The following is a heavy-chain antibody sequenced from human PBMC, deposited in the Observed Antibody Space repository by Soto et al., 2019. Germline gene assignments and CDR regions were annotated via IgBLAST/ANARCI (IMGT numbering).Heavy chain of an antibody. V-gene: IGHV4-39*01. D-gene: IGHD6-6*01. CDR2: IYYSGST. J-gene: IGHJ6*03. CDR1: GGSISSSSYY. Sequence: PSETLSLTCTVSGGSISSSSYYWGWIRQPPGKGLEWIGSIYYSGSTYYNPSLKSRVTISVDTSKNQFSLKLSSVTAADTAVYYCARPMSLMQLEGYYYYMDVWGKGTTVTVSS. CDR3: ARPMSLMQLEGYYYYMDV.